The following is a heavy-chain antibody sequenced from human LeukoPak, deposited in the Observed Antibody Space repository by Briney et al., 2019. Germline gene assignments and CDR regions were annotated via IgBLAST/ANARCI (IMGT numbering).Heavy chain of an antibody. D-gene: IGHD5-12*01. CDR2: ISGSAGST. J-gene: IGHJ4*02. V-gene: IGHV3-23*01. CDR3: AKARSGYDFDY. CDR1: GFTFSSYG. Sequence: VGSPRLSCAASGFTFSSYGMSWVRQAPGKGLEWVSGISGSAGSTYYADSVKGRFTISRDNSKNTLYLQMSSLRAEDTAVYHCAKARSGYDFDYWGQGTLVTVSS.